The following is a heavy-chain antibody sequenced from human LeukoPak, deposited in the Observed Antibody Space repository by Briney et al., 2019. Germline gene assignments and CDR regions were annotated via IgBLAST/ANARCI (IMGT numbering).Heavy chain of an antibody. D-gene: IGHD3-3*01. Sequence: GGSLRLSCAASGFTFSSYAMSWVRQAPGKGLEWVSAISGSGGSTYYADSVKGRFTISRDNSKNTLYLQINSLRAEDTAVYYCAKEPLSIFGVVTDAFDIWGQGTMVTVSS. CDR2: ISGSGGST. J-gene: IGHJ3*02. V-gene: IGHV3-23*01. CDR1: GFTFSSYA. CDR3: AKEPLSIFGVVTDAFDI.